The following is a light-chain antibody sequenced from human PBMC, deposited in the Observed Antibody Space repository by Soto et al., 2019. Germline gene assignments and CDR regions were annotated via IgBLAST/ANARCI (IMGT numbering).Light chain of an antibody. CDR3: QSYDRSLSRV. Sequence: QSALTQPPSVSGAPGQRITISCTGSSSKIGAGYDVHWYQQLPGTAPKLLIYGNNNRPSGVPDRFSGSKSGSSASLAITGLQAEDEADYYCQSYDRSLSRVFGTGTKVTVL. J-gene: IGLJ1*01. V-gene: IGLV1-40*01. CDR1: SSKIGAGYD. CDR2: GNN.